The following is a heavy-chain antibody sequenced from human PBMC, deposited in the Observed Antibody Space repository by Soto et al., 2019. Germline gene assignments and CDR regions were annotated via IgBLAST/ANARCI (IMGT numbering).Heavy chain of an antibody. CDR1: GLTFSSFW. CDR2: INTDGSST. V-gene: IGHV3-74*01. D-gene: IGHD3-10*01. CDR3: AKRGVDTFGLSY. J-gene: IGHJ4*02. Sequence: GGSLRLSCSVSGLTFSSFWMHWVRQAPGEGLVWVSRINTDGSSTSYADSVKGRFTISRDNAKNTLYLQMNSLRVEDTAMYYCAKRGVDTFGLSYWGQGTLVTVSS.